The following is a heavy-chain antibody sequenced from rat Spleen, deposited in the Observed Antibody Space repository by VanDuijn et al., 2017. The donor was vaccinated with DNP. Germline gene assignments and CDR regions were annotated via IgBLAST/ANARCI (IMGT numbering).Heavy chain of an antibody. V-gene: IGHV5-22*01. CDR2: INYDGGST. Sequence: EVQLVESGGDLVQPGRSLKLSCAASGFTFSHYYITWVRQAPTKGLEWVAYINYDGGSTYYRDSVKGRFTISRDNSKSTLYLQMNSLRSEDMANYYCARHVLHLRVWDYWGQGVMVTVSS. J-gene: IGHJ2*01. CDR3: ARHVLHLRVWDY. CDR1: GFTFSHYY. D-gene: IGHD1-4*01.